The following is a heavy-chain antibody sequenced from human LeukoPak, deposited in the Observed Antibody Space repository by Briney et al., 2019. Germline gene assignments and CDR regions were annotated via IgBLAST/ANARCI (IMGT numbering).Heavy chain of an antibody. Sequence: GGSLRLSCAASGFTFTNYAMNWVRQTPGKGLDWVSAISNTGSNTDYADSVKGRFTISRDNIKNTLYLQMNSLRAEDTAVYFCAKAPYANSWYLFEYWGQGTLVTVSS. CDR1: GFTFTNYA. D-gene: IGHD6-13*01. CDR2: ISNTGSNT. J-gene: IGHJ4*02. CDR3: AKAPYANSWYLFEY. V-gene: IGHV3-23*01.